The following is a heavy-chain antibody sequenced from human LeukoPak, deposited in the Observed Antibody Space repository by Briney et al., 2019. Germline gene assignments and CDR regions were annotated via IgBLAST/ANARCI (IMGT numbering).Heavy chain of an antibody. CDR1: GDSISSSSYF. D-gene: IGHD4-17*01. V-gene: IGHV4-39*01. Sequence: PSETLSLTCTVSGDSISSSSYFWGWLRQPQGKGLEWIGSISYSGNTYYNPSLKSRVTISVDTSKNQFSLNLNSVTAADTAVYYCARPGYYGDYAFDYWGQGTLVTVSS. J-gene: IGHJ4*02. CDR3: ARPGYYGDYAFDY. CDR2: ISYSGNT.